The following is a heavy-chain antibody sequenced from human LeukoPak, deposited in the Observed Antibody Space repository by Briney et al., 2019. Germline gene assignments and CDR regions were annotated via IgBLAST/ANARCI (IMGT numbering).Heavy chain of an antibody. J-gene: IGHJ4*02. CDR3: ARHGYLEWLLDY. CDR1: GGSNSSSSYY. CDR2: IYYSGST. Sequence: SETLSLTCTVSGGSNSSSSYYWGWIRQPPGKGLEWIGSIYYSGSTYYNPSLKSRVTISVDTSKNQFSLKLSSVTAADTAVYYCARHGYLEWLLDYWGQGTLVTVSS. D-gene: IGHD3-3*01. V-gene: IGHV4-39*01.